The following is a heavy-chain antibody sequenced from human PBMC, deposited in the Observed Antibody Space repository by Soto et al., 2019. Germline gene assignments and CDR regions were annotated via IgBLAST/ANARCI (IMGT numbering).Heavy chain of an antibody. J-gene: IGHJ4*02. Sequence: GASVKVSCKASGYSFTPYYMHWVRQAPGQGLEWMGMVNPDSDYTSYAQKFQGRVTMTRDTSTSTLYMELSSVTSEDTAVYYCAREALTGYRDFDYWGQGTLVTVSS. CDR3: AREALTGYRDFDY. V-gene: IGHV1-46*01. D-gene: IGHD3-9*01. CDR1: GYSFTPYY. CDR2: VNPDSDYT.